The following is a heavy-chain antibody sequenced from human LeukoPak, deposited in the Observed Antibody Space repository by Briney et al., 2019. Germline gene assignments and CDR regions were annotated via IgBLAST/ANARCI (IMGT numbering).Heavy chain of an antibody. CDR1: GFTFSSYA. V-gene: IGHV3-23*01. CDR2: ISGSGGST. D-gene: IGHD3-3*01. J-gene: IGHJ4*02. CDR3: AKDWVNVVLRFLEWLFQRPKRFDY. Sequence: GGSLRLSCAASGFTFSSYAMSWVRQAPGKGLEWVSAISGSGGSTYYADSVKGRFTISRDNSKNTLYLQMNGLRAEDTAVYYCAKDWVNVVLRFLEWLFQRPKRFDYWGQGTLVTVSS.